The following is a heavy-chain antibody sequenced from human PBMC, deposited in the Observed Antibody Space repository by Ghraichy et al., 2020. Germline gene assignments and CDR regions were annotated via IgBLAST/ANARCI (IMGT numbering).Heavy chain of an antibody. CDR2: MWFDGSNK. Sequence: GGSLRLSCTASGFIFSSYGMHWVRQAPGKGLEWVAVMWFDGSNKNYGDSVKGRFTISRDKPKNTLYLQMNSLRAEDTAVYYCVRDSASSWRSYNGLDVWGQGTTVTVSS. D-gene: IGHD6-13*01. V-gene: IGHV3-33*08. J-gene: IGHJ6*02. CDR1: GFIFSSYG. CDR3: VRDSASSWRSYNGLDV.